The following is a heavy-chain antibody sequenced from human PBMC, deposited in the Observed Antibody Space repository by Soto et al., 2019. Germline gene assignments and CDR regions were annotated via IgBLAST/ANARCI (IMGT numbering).Heavy chain of an antibody. D-gene: IGHD6-19*01. CDR1: ASSFSPYY. Sequence: QVQQKQWGAGLLKPSGTLALICAVYASSFSPYYWNWVRQSPGRGLVWIGKIKDSGSSNYNPSLRSRFPISVHMSKNQSSLRLTSVTAADTAVYYCASSGSSDWQVALDIWRQGTMVTVSS. CDR3: ASSGSSDWQVALDI. CDR2: IKDSGSS. J-gene: IGHJ3*02. V-gene: IGHV4-34*01.